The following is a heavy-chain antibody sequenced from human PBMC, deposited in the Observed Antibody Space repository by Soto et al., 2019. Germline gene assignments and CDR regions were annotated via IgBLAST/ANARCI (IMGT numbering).Heavy chain of an antibody. J-gene: IGHJ6*03. Sequence: VQLVQSGAEVKKPGSSVKVSCKASGGTFSSYTISWVRQAPGQGLEWMGRIIPILGIANYAQKFQGRVTITADKSTSTAYMELSSLRSEDTAVYYCARDPITIFGVVTTLTMDVWGKGTTVTVSS. D-gene: IGHD3-3*01. V-gene: IGHV1-69*08. CDR3: ARDPITIFGVVTTLTMDV. CDR1: GGTFSSYT. CDR2: IIPILGIA.